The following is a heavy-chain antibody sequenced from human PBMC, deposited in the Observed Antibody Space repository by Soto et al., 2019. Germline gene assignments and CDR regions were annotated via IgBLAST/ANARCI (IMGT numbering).Heavy chain of an antibody. V-gene: IGHV3-73*02. CDR2: IRSKANSYAT. D-gene: IGHD3-10*01. CDR1: GFTFSGSA. CDR3: TTYYYGSVSFDP. J-gene: IGHJ5*02. Sequence: EVQLVESGGGLVQPGGSLKLSCAASGFTFSGSAMHWVRQASGKGLEWVGRIRSKANSYATAYAASVKGRSTISRDDSKNTAYLQMNSLKTEDTAVYYCTTYYYGSVSFDPWGQGTLVTVSS.